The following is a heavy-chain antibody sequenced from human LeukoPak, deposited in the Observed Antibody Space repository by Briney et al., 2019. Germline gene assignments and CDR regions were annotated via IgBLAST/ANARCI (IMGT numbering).Heavy chain of an antibody. J-gene: IGHJ4*02. CDR2: IYYSGIT. CDR3: AKVNYGDYVPPRDDYFDY. V-gene: IGHV4-30-2*01. CDR1: GASISNGGYS. Sequence: SETLSLTCAVSGASISNGGYSWNWIRQPPGKGLEWIGYIYYSGITYYKPSLKSRVTISVDGSKNQFSLKLTSVTAADTAVYYCAKVNYGDYVPPRDDYFDYWGQGTLVTVSS. D-gene: IGHD4-17*01.